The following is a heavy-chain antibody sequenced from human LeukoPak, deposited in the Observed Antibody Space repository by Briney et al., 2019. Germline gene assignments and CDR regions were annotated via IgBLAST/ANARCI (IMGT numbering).Heavy chain of an antibody. Sequence: ASVKVSCKASGYTFTGYYMHWVRQAPGQGLEWMGWINPNSGGTDYAQKFQGRVTMTRDTSISTAYMELSRLRSDDTAVYYCARDQYYDSKGWFDPWGQGTLVTVSS. CDR1: GYTFTGYY. V-gene: IGHV1-2*02. CDR3: ARDQYYDSKGWFDP. J-gene: IGHJ5*02. D-gene: IGHD3-22*01. CDR2: INPNSGGT.